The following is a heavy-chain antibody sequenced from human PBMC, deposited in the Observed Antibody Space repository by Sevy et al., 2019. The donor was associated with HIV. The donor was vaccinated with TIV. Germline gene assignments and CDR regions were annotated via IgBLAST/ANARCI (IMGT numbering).Heavy chain of an antibody. CDR3: YAGSVNGRVTDTKDNVKNSLLLQMYSLREENTAIYYCAGPYCSGDDCYSELDY. Sequence: GGSLRLSCAASGFNFTNYSMTWVRQAPGKGLDWVSYISSASGTIHYADSVKGRFIVSRDNAKNSLFLQMNSLRDGDAPGTVQYAGSVNGRVTDTKDNVKNSLLLQMYSLREENTAIYYCAGPYCSGDDCYSELDYWGQGILVTVSS. CDR1: GFNFTNYS. V-gene: IGHV3-48*02. CDR2: ISSASGTI. J-gene: IGHJ4*02. D-gene: IGHD1-1*01.